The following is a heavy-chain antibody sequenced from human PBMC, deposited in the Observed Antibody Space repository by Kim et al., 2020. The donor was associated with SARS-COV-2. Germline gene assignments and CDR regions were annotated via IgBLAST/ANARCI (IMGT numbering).Heavy chain of an antibody. Sequence: SETLSLTCAVHGGSFSGYYWSWIRQPPGKGLEWIGEINHSGSTNYNPSLKSRVTISVDTSKNQFSLKLSSVTAADTAVYYCARGISSSWYNPAGYWGQGTLVTVSS. CDR2: INHSGST. CDR3: ARGISSSWYNPAGY. V-gene: IGHV4-34*01. D-gene: IGHD6-13*01. J-gene: IGHJ4*02. CDR1: GGSFSGYY.